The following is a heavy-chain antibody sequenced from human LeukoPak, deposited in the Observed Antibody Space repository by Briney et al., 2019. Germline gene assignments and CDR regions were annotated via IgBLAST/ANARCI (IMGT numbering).Heavy chain of an antibody. CDR2: ISFDGSTK. V-gene: IGHV3-30*14. CDR1: GFTFSNYA. J-gene: IGHJ4*02. D-gene: IGHD4/OR15-4a*01. CDR3: ARRAGAYSHPYDY. Sequence: GRSLRLSCAVSGFTFSNYAMHWVRQAPGKGLEWVAVISFDGSTKYYADSVKGRFTISRDNSKNTLYLQMNSLRAEDTAVYYCARRAGAYSHPYDYWGQGTLVTVSS.